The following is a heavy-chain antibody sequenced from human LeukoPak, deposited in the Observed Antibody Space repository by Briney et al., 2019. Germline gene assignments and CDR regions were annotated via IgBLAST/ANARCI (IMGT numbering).Heavy chain of an antibody. CDR1: GFTFSTYW. D-gene: IGHD2-21*02. CDR2: INQDASEI. J-gene: IGHJ4*02. V-gene: IGHV3-7*01. CDR3: ATERDHSDWPKRFDY. Sequence: GGSLRLSCAASGFTFSTYWMNWYRQAPGKGVGWVGNINQDASEINYVDSVRGGFTISRDNAKNSLHLQMNSLRAEDTAVYYYATERDHSDWPKRFDYWGQGTLVTVSS.